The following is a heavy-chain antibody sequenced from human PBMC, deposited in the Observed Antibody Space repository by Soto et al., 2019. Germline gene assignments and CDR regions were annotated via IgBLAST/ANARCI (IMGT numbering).Heavy chain of an antibody. D-gene: IGHD4-17*01. CDR3: ARGGTTVTTGQSHYYYYYMDV. V-gene: IGHV3-48*01. J-gene: IGHJ6*03. CDR2: ISSSSSTI. Sequence: EVQLVESGGGLVQPGGSLRLSCAASGFTFSSYSMNWVRQAPGKGLEWVSYISSSSSTIYYADSVKGRFTISRDNAKNSLYLQMNSLRAEDTAVYYCARGGTTVTTGQSHYYYYYMDVWGKGTTVTVSS. CDR1: GFTFSSYS.